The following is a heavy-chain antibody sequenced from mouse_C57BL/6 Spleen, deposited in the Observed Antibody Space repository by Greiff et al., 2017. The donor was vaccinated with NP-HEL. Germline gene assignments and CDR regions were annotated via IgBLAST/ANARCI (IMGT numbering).Heavy chain of an antibody. CDR3: ARKNNAMDY. J-gene: IGHJ4*01. Sequence: QVQLKESGPELVKPGASVKISCKASGYSFTSYYIHWVKQRPGQGLEWIGWIYPGCGNTKYNEKFKGKATLTADTSSSTAYMELSSLTSEDSAVYYCARKNNAMDYWGQGTSVTVSS. CDR2: IYPGCGNT. CDR1: GYSFTSYY. V-gene: IGHV1-66*01.